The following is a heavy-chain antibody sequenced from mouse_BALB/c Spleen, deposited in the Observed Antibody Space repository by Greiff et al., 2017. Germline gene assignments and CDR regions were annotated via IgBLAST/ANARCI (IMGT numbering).Heavy chain of an antibody. CDR1: GYSFTGYF. D-gene: IGHD1-2*01. Sequence: VQLKESGPELVKPGASVKISCKASGYSFTGYFMNWVMQSHGKSLEWIGRINPYNGDTFYNQKFKGKATLTVDKSSSTAHMELRSLASEDSAVYYCAREGTTATRDYFDYWGQGTTLTVSS. CDR2: INPYNGDT. CDR3: AREGTTATRDYFDY. J-gene: IGHJ2*01. V-gene: IGHV1-20*02.